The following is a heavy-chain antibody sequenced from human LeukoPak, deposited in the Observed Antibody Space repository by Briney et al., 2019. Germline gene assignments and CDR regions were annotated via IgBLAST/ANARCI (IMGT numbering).Heavy chain of an antibody. D-gene: IGHD5-12*01. Sequence: GGSLRLSCAASGFTSSSYGMHWVRQAPGKGLEWVAFIRYDGSNKYYADSVKGRFTISRDNSKNTLYLQMNSLRAEDTAVYYCAKGGYSGYDPFDYWGQGTLVTVSS. V-gene: IGHV3-30*02. CDR3: AKGGYSGYDPFDY. CDR1: GFTSSSYG. J-gene: IGHJ4*02. CDR2: IRYDGSNK.